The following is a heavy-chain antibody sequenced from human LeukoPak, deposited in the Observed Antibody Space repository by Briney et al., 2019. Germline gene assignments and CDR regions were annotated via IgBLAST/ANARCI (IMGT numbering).Heavy chain of an antibody. J-gene: IGHJ5*02. D-gene: IGHD2-2*01. CDR3: ARGGSNIVVVPAALYNWFDP. CDR1: GGSISSYY. Sequence: PSETLSLTCTVSGGSISSYYWSWIRQPPGKGLEWIGRIYTSGSTNYNPSLKSRVTISVDTSKNQFSLKLSSVTAADTAVYYCARGGSNIVVVPAALYNWFDPWGQGTLVTVSS. CDR2: IYTSGST. V-gene: IGHV4-4*08.